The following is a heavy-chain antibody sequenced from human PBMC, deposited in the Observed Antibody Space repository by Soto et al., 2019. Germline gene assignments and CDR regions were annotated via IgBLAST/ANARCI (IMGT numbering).Heavy chain of an antibody. CDR1: GFTFSYYW. V-gene: IGHV3-7*03. D-gene: IGHD3-10*01. CDR2: IKHDGSEQ. Sequence: PGGSLRLSCAASGFTFSYYWMTWVRQAPGKGLEWVASIKHDGSEQVYVDTLRGRFTISRDNAKSSVYLQMNSLRAEDTALYFCARRISGERASVMGCYFDYWGQGTLVAVST. CDR3: ARRISGERASVMGCYFDY. J-gene: IGHJ4*02.